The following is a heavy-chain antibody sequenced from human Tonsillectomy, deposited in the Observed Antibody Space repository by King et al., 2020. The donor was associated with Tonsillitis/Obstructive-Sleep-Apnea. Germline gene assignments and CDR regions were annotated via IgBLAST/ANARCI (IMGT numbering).Heavy chain of an antibody. Sequence: VQLVQSGAEVKKPGESLRISCKGSGYRFSIYWISWVRQVPGKGLEWMVKIDPSDSDFRYSPSFQGHITISVDTSIDTAYLHLSSLKASDTATYFCARHLLANSGLDLWGQGTLGIVSS. V-gene: IGHV5-10-1*03. CDR3: ARHLLANSGLDL. D-gene: IGHD6-19*01. CDR2: IDPSDSDF. J-gene: IGHJ5*02. CDR1: GYRFSIYW.